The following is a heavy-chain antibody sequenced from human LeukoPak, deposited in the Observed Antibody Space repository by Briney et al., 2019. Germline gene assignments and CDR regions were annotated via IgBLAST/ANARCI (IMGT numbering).Heavy chain of an antibody. CDR1: GGSISSSSYY. CDR3: ESLRDGYNDY. Sequence: SETLSLTCTVSGGSISSSSYYWGWIRQPPGKGLEWIGSIYYSGSTYCNPSLKSRVTISVDTSKNQFSLKLSSVTAADTAVYYCESLRDGYNDYWGQGTLVTVSS. CDR2: IYYSGST. D-gene: IGHD5-24*01. J-gene: IGHJ4*02. V-gene: IGHV4-39*07.